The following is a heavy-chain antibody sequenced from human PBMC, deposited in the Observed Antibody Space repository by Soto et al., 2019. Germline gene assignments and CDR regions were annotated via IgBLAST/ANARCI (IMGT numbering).Heavy chain of an antibody. J-gene: IGHJ4*02. V-gene: IGHV3-23*01. D-gene: IGHD5-18*01. CDR3: ASVLGGYSYGAFDY. Sequence: EVQLLESGGDLKQPGGSLRLSCVASGLTFGSRAMTWVRQAPGEGLQWVSTITDTGGDAKYADSVRGRFVISRDNSKNSLYLQMNSLRAEDTAVYYCASVLGGYSYGAFDYWGQGTLVTVSS. CDR1: GLTFGSRA. CDR2: ITDTGGDA.